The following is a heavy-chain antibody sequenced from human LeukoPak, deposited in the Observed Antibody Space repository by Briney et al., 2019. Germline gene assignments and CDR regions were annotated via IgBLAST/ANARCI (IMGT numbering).Heavy chain of an antibody. V-gene: IGHV3-53*01. Sequence: GGSLRLSCVASGFTVSNNCMTWVRQAPGKGLEWVSVLYSDGSTYYSDSVKGRFTISRDNSKNTLYLQMNSLRAEDTAVYYCAKVRLFYDSKYFDYWGQGTLVTVSS. CDR3: AKVRLFYDSKYFDY. J-gene: IGHJ4*02. D-gene: IGHD3-22*01. CDR1: GFTVSNNC. CDR2: LYSDGST.